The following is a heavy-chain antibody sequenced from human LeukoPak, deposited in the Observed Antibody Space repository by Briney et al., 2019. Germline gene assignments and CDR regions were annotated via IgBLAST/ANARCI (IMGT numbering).Heavy chain of an antibody. D-gene: IGHD3/OR15-3a*01. CDR3: AREGMDWNLDY. V-gene: IGHV3-66*01. CDR2: IYSGGST. CDR1: GFTVSSNY. J-gene: IGHJ4*02. Sequence: GGSLRLSCAASGFTVSSNYMSWVRQAPGKGLEWVSVIYSGGSTYYADSVKGRFTISRDNAKNTLYLQMNSLRAEDTAVYYCAREGMDWNLDYWGQGTLVTVSS.